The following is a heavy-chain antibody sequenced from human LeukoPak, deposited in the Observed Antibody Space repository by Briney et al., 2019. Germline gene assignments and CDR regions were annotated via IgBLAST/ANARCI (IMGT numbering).Heavy chain of an antibody. J-gene: IGHJ5*02. CDR2: IYYSGST. Sequence: PSETLSLTCTVSGGSISSYYWSWIRPPPGKGLEWIGYIYYSGSTNYNPSLKSRVTISVDTSKNQFSLKLSSVTAADTAVYYCAGSIAAAGFWFDPWGQGTLVTVSS. V-gene: IGHV4-59*01. CDR1: GGSISSYY. D-gene: IGHD6-13*01. CDR3: AGSIAAAGFWFDP.